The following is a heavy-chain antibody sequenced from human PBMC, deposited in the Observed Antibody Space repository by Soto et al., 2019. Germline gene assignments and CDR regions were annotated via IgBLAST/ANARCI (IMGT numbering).Heavy chain of an antibody. CDR2: INHSGST. J-gene: IGHJ4*02. CDR3: ARGWNDTFDY. Sequence: SETLSLTCAVYGGSFSGYYWSWIRQPPGKGLEWIGEINHSGSTNYNPSLKSRVTISVDTSKNQFSLKLSSVTAADTAVYYCARGWNDTFDYWGQGTLVTVSS. D-gene: IGHD1-1*01. V-gene: IGHV4-34*01. CDR1: GGSFSGYY.